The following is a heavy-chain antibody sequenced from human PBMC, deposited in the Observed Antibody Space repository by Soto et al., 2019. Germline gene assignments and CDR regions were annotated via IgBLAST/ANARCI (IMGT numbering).Heavy chain of an antibody. V-gene: IGHV3-48*02. CDR2: ISRNSSTI. CDR3: ARVLYRVTDY. D-gene: IGHD2-21*02. J-gene: IGHJ4*02. CDR1: GFTFSSFI. Sequence: EVQLVESGGGLVQPGGSLRLSCAASGFTFSSFIMNWVRKAPGKALEWVSYISRNSSTIYYADSVKGRFTISRDNAKNSLYLQMNSLRDEDTAVYYCARVLYRVTDYWGQGTLVSVSS.